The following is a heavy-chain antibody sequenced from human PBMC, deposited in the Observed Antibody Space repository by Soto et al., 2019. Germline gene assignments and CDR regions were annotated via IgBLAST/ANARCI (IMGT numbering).Heavy chain of an antibody. V-gene: IGHV6-1*01. CDR2: TYYRSNWRH. CDR3: AKATTNGGWFNPFDS. J-gene: IGHJ4*02. D-gene: IGHD6-19*01. CDR1: GDSVSSNTAA. Sequence: PSQTLSLTCAISGDSVSSNTAAWNWIRSSPSRGLEWLGRTYYRSNWRHDYAVSVKSRITVNPDTSKNHFSLQLNSVTPDDTAVYYCAKATTNGGWFNPFDSWGQGALVTVSS.